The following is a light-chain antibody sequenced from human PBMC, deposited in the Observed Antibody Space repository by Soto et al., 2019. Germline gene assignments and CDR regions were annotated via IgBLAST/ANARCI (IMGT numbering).Light chain of an antibody. CDR1: QNVYINS. CDR3: QQYGDSPLT. V-gene: IGKV3-20*01. CDR2: AAS. J-gene: IGKJ3*01. Sequence: EIVLTQSPCPLSLSPGERVTLSCRASQNVYINSLAWYQQKPGQTPRLLIYAASTSDAAVPDRFSGSGSGTDFTLSIAGLEPEDLAIYYCQQYGDSPLTFGPGTRVD.